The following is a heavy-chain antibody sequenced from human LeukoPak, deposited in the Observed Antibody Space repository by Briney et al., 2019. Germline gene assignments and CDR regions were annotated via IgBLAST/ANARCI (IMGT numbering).Heavy chain of an antibody. CDR2: INHSGST. J-gene: IGHJ3*02. V-gene: IGHV4-34*01. Sequence: SETLSLTCALYGGSFTGYYWRWIRQPPGKGLEWIGEINHSGSTKYNPSLKSRVTISVDTSTKQFFLRLTSVTAADTAVYYCACHAVRYSAYDREEDAFDIWGQGTMVTVSS. CDR3: ACHAVRYSAYDREEDAFDI. CDR1: GGSFTGYY. D-gene: IGHD5-12*01.